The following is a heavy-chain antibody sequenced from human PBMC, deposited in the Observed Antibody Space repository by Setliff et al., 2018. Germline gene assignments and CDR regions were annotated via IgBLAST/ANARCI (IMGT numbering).Heavy chain of an antibody. CDR3: ARIKWFGETDCFDS. CDR1: GGSISSGSDY. J-gene: IGHJ5*01. Sequence: SETLSLTCTVSGGSISSGSDYWAWIRQPPGKGLEWLGTVYHSGGTYYNPSLKSRVTMSVDTSKDQFSLKLNSLTAADTAVYYCARIKWFGETDCFDSWGQGTLVTVSS. V-gene: IGHV4-39*01. CDR2: VYHSGGT. D-gene: IGHD3-10*01.